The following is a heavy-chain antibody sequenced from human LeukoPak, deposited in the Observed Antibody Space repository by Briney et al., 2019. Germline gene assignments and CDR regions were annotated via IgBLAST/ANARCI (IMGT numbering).Heavy chain of an antibody. D-gene: IGHD3-3*01. J-gene: IGHJ4*02. V-gene: IGHV3-23*01. CDR2: INSGGDRA. CDR1: GFTFRSYA. Sequence: PGGSLRLSCAASGFTFRSYAVTWVRQTPGKGLEWVTAINSGGDRAYYADSVKGRFTISRDNSKNTVYLQVDSLRVEDTALYYCAKDFPEGFLEWACLDYWGQGTLVTVSS. CDR3: AKDFPEGFLEWACLDY.